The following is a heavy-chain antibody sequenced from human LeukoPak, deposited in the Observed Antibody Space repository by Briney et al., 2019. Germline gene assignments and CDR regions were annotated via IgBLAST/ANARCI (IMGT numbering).Heavy chain of an antibody. CDR3: ARDGHSDTSRALDY. D-gene: IGHD5-12*01. Sequence: GGSLRLSCAASGFTFSSYGMHWVRQAPGKGLEWVAVIWYDGSNKYYADSVKGRFTISRDNSKNTLYLQMNSLRAEDTAVYYCARDGHSDTSRALDYWGQGTLVTVSS. V-gene: IGHV3-33*01. J-gene: IGHJ4*02. CDR2: IWYDGSNK. CDR1: GFTFSSYG.